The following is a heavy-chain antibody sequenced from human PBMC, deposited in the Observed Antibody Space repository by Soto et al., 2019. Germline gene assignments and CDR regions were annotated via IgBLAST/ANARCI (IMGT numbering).Heavy chain of an antibody. Sequence: QVQLVQSGAEVKKPGASVKVSCKASGYTFTSYGISWVRQAPGQGLEWMGWFSAYNGNTNYAQKLQGRVTMTTDTSSRTAYMELRSLRSDDTAVYYCARDGGDFWSGYWADAFDIWGQGTMVTVSS. CDR1: GYTFTSYG. J-gene: IGHJ3*02. CDR2: FSAYNGNT. V-gene: IGHV1-18*01. CDR3: ARDGGDFWSGYWADAFDI. D-gene: IGHD3-3*01.